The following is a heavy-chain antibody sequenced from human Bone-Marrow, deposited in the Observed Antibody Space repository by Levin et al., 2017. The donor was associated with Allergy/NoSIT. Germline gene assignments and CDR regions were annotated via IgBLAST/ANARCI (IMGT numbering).Heavy chain of an antibody. CDR3: ATETCTSGSCYLDY. CDR1: GFSFSDKF. D-gene: IGHD2-15*01. J-gene: IGHJ4*02. V-gene: IGHV3-11*01. CDR2: ISSSGATI. Sequence: LGESLKISCAASGFSFSDKFMTWIRQAPGKGLEWVTSISSSGATIHYTDSVEGRFTISRDNAKNLLFLQMNSLRPEDTAVYFCATETCTSGSCYLDYWGQGALVTVSP.